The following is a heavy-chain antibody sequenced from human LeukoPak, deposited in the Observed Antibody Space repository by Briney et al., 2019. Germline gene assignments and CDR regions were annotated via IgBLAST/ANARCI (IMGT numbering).Heavy chain of an antibody. J-gene: IGHJ4*02. D-gene: IGHD4-17*01. CDR2: ISSGDDT. V-gene: IGHV3-66*02. Sequence: GGSLRLSCAASGISVKSNYMNWVRQTPGAGLEWVSLISSGDDTDYADSVRGRFTISRDNSKNTLYLQMNSLRAEDTAVYYCARGALTTVTTLDYWGQGTLVTVSS. CDR1: GISVKSNY. CDR3: ARGALTTVTTLDY.